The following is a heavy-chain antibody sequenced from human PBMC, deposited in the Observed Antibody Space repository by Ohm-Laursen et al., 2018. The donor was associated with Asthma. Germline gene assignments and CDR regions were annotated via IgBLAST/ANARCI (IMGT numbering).Heavy chain of an antibody. CDR2: IIPIFGTA. V-gene: IGHV1-69*13. CDR3: ARVYGSGSYYNVAFDI. D-gene: IGHD3-10*01. Sequence: SVKVSCKASGYTFTSYGISWVRQAPGQGLEWMGGIIPIFGTANYAQKFQGRVTITADESTSTAYMELSSLRSEDTAVYYCARVYGSGSYYNVAFDIWGQGTMVTVSS. CDR1: GYTFTSYG. J-gene: IGHJ3*02.